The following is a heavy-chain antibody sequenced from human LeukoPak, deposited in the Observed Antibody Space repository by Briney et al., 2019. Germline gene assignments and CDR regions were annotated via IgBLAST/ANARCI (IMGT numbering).Heavy chain of an antibody. CDR2: INGGGTTK. CDR3: TRGVFSDV. V-gene: IGHV3-11*01. J-gene: IGHJ6*04. CDR1: GFIFSDY. Sequence: GGSLRLSCAASGFIFSDYMNWIRQAPGKGLEWVSHINGGGTTKYYADSVRGRFTPSRDNAKNTLYLQMNNLRAEDTAVYSCTRGVFSDVWGTGTTVTVSS.